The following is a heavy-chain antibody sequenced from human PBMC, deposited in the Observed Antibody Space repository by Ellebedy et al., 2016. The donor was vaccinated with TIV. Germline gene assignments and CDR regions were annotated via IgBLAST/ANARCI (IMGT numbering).Heavy chain of an antibody. CDR1: GFTFSDYY. V-gene: IGHV3-11*05. Sequence: GGSLRLXXAASGFTFSDYYMSWIRQAPGKGLEWVSYISSSSSYTNYADSVKGRFTISRDNAKNSLYLQMNSLRAEDTAVYYCARGGSGDYDILTGYQVDYWGQGTLVTVSS. D-gene: IGHD3-9*01. CDR3: ARGGSGDYDILTGYQVDY. CDR2: ISSSSSYT. J-gene: IGHJ4*02.